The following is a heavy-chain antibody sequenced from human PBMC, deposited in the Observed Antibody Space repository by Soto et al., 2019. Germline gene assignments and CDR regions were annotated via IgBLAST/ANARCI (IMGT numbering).Heavy chain of an antibody. CDR1: GGTFSSYA. CDR3: ASPSVWVGATTTFDYFDY. Sequence: QVQLVQSGAEVKKPGSSVKVSCKASGGTFSSYAISWVRQAPGQGLEWMGGIIPIFGTANYAQKFQGRVTITADESTSTAYMELSSLRSEDTAVYYCASPSVWVGATTTFDYFDYWGQGTLVTVSS. D-gene: IGHD1-26*01. CDR2: IIPIFGTA. V-gene: IGHV1-69*12. J-gene: IGHJ4*02.